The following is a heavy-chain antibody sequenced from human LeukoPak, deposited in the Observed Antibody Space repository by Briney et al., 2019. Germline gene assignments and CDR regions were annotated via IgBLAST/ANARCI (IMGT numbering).Heavy chain of an antibody. Sequence: SETLSLTCTVSGGSISSSSHYWGWIRQPPGKGLEWIGSIYYSGSTYYNPSLKSRVTISVDTSKNQFSLKLSSVTAADTAVYYCARPYYYDSSGYLFDYWGQGTLVTVSS. D-gene: IGHD3-22*01. CDR1: GGSISSSSHY. CDR2: IYYSGST. V-gene: IGHV4-39*01. CDR3: ARPYYYDSSGYLFDY. J-gene: IGHJ4*02.